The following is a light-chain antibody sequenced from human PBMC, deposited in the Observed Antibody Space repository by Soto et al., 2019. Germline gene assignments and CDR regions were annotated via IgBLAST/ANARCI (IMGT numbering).Light chain of an antibody. CDR2: DVN. CDR3: QSYDSSLSGSV. V-gene: IGLV2-11*01. Sequence: QSALTQPRSVSGSPGQSVTISCTGTSSDVGRYNYVSWYQQHPGKAPKLMVYDVNKRPSGVPDRFSGSKSGNTASLAISGLQAEDEADYYCQSYDSSLSGSVFGGGTKLTVL. J-gene: IGLJ3*02. CDR1: SSDVGRYNY.